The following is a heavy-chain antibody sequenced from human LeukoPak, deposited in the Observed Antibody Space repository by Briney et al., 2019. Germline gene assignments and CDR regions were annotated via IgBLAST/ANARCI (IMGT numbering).Heavy chain of an antibody. CDR2: ISTSSRYI. CDR3: VYYCARGVACSGRRYWFYP. CDR1: GFTVSSYY. V-gene: IGHV3-21*01. J-gene: IGHJ5*02. D-gene: IGHD3-10*01. Sequence: PGGSLRLSCAASGFTVSSYYMSWVRQAPGKGLEWASSISTSSRYIYYKDSVRGRFTISRDVAKDSLNLAMNRLRTGVTAVYYSVYYCARGVACSGRRYWFYPWGQGTLVTVSS.